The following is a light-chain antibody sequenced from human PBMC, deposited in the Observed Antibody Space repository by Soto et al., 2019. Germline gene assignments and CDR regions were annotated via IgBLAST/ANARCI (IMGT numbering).Light chain of an antibody. CDR2: DAS. J-gene: IGKJ1*01. Sequence: EIVLTQSPATLSLSPGERATLSCRASQSVSSYLAWYQQKPGQAPRLLIYDASNRATGIPARFSGSGSGTDFTLTISSLEPEDFAVYYCQQRSNWPPLVTFGQGTKVDIK. CDR3: QQRSNWPPLVT. CDR1: QSVSSY. V-gene: IGKV3-11*01.